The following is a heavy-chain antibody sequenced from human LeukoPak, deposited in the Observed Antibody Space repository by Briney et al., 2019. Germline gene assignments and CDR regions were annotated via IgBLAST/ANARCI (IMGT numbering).Heavy chain of an antibody. Sequence: ASVKVSCKASGYTFTNYYMHWVRQAPGQGLEWMGIINPSGGSTSYAQKFQGRVTMTRDTSTSTVYMELSSLRSGDTAVYYCAGEIGMGPFDYYYYGMDVWGQGTTVTVSS. J-gene: IGHJ6*02. V-gene: IGHV1-46*01. D-gene: IGHD3-10*01. CDR3: AGEIGMGPFDYYYYGMDV. CDR1: GYTFTNYY. CDR2: INPSGGST.